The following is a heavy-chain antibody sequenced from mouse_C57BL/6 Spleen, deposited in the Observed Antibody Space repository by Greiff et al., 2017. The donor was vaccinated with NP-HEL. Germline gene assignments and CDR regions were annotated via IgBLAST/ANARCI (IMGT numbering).Heavy chain of an antibody. CDR2: ISAGGSYT. CDR1: GFTFSSYA. Sequence: EVKLMESGGGLVKPGGSLKLSCAASGFTFSSYAMSWVRQTPEKRLEWVATISAGGSYTYYPDNVKGRFTISRDNAKNNLYLQMSHLKSEDTAMYDCARDGYYGSSPWFAYWGQGTLVTVSA. CDR3: ARDGYYGSSPWFAY. V-gene: IGHV5-4*01. D-gene: IGHD1-1*01. J-gene: IGHJ3*01.